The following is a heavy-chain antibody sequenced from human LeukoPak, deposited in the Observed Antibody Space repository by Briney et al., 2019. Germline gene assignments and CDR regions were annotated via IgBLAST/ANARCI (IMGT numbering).Heavy chain of an antibody. D-gene: IGHD3-10*01. CDR2: INPNSGDT. CDR3: ATWVSEKGDSFDY. CDR1: GYTFTGYY. J-gene: IGHJ4*02. Sequence: ASVNVSCKASGYTFTGYYMHWVRQAPGQGLEWMGRINPNSGDTNHAQKFQGRVTLTRDTSISTAYMELSRLRSDDTAVYYCATWVSEKGDSFDYWGKETRVTVSS. V-gene: IGHV1-2*06.